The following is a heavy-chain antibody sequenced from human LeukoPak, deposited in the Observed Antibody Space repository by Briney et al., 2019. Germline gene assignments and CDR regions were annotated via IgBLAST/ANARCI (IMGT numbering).Heavy chain of an antibody. D-gene: IGHD6-19*01. Sequence: KPGGSLRLSCAASGFTFSSYSMNWVRQAPGKGLEWVSSISPSSDYIYYADSMKGRFTISRDNAKNSLYLQMNSLRAGDTAVYYCARGLRYSSGWFYFDYWGQGTLVTVSS. V-gene: IGHV3-21*01. CDR3: ARGLRYSSGWFYFDY. J-gene: IGHJ4*02. CDR2: ISPSSDYI. CDR1: GFTFSSYS.